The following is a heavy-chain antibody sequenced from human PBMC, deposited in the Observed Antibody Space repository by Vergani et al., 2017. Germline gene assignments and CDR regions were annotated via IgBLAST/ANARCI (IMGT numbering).Heavy chain of an antibody. CDR1: GYTFSDYY. CDR3: ARDDARDQLLRWGMDV. V-gene: IGHV1-2*02. J-gene: IGHJ6*02. D-gene: IGHD2-2*01. CDR2: MNPDDGDT. Sequence: QVQLEQSGAELKKPGASVRVSCKASGYTFSDYYIHWVRQAPGQGPEWLGWMNPDDGDTMYAEKFKGRVTMTRVTSLSTGYMDLTRLTSDDTAVYYCARDDARDQLLRWGMDVWGQGTTVTVSS.